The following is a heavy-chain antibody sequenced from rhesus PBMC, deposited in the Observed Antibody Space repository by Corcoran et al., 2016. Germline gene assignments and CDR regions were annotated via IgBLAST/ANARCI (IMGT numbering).Heavy chain of an antibody. Sequence: QVKLQQWGEGLVKPSETLSLTCAVYGGSISGYYWIWIRQHPGKGLEWIGNIDGNSASTNYNPSLKNRVTISKDTSKNQFSLKLTSVTAGDTAVYYCARGRLDYWGQGDLVTVSS. CDR2: IDGNSAST. J-gene: IGHJ4*01. CDR3: ARGRLDY. V-gene: IGHV4-73*01. CDR1: GGSISGYY.